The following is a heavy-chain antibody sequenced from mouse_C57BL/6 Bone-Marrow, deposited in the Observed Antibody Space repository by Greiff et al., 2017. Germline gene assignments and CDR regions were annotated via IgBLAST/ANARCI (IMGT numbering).Heavy chain of an antibody. J-gene: IGHJ3*01. Sequence: VTLMESGPGLVQPSPSLSITCTVSGFSLTSYGVHWVRQSTGQGLEWLGVIWSGGSTDYNEAFISSLSISKDNSTCQVFFKMNSLQADDTAIYYCAGRRGFAYWGQGTLVTVSA. CDR3: AGRRGFAY. CDR1: GFSLTSYG. CDR2: IWSGGST. V-gene: IGHV2-2*01.